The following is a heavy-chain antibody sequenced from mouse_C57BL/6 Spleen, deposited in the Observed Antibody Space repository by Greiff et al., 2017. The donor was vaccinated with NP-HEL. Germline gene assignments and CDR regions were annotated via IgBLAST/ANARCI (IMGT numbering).Heavy chain of an antibody. CDR1: GYTFTSYT. V-gene: IGHV1-4*01. Sequence: QVQLQQSGAELARPGASVKMSCKASGYTFTSYTMHWVKQRPGQGLEWIGYINPSSGYTKYNQKFKDKATLTADKSSSTAYMQLSSLTSEDSAVYYCARDSSYFSWFAYWGQGTLVTVSA. CDR2: INPSSGYT. CDR3: ARDSSYFSWFAY. J-gene: IGHJ3*01. D-gene: IGHD1-1*01.